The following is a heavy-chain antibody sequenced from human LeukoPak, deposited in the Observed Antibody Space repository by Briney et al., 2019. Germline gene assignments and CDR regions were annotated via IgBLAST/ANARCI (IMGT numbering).Heavy chain of an antibody. J-gene: IGHJ4*02. CDR1: GGSISSSSYY. D-gene: IGHD3-9*01. CDR2: IYYSGST. V-gene: IGHV4-39*01. CDR3: ARAQYFDILTGYYKGGYDY. Sequence: PSETLSLTYTVSGGSISSSSYYWGWIRQPPGTGLEWIGNIYYSGSTYYNSSLKSRLTISVDTSKNQFSLKLSSVTAADTAVYYCARAQYFDILTGYYKGGYDYWGQGTLVTVSS.